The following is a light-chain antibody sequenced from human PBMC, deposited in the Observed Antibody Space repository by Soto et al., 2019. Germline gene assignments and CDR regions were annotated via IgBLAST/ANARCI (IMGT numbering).Light chain of an antibody. CDR1: SSDIGRYNY. Sequence: QSALPQPASVSGSPGESITITCIGTSSDIGRYNYVSWYQQYPGKAPKFMIYDVSNRPSGVSNRFSGSKSGNTASLTISGLQAEDEADYYCSSYISSSTYVFGTGTKVTVL. J-gene: IGLJ1*01. CDR2: DVS. V-gene: IGLV2-14*01. CDR3: SSYISSSTYV.